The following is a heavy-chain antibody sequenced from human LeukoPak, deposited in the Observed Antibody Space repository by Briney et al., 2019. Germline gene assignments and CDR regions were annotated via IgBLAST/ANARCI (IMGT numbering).Heavy chain of an antibody. CDR1: GGSFGGYY. Sequence: LSETLSLTCAVYGGSFGGYYWSWIRQPPGKGLEWIGEINHSGSTNYNPSLKSRVTISVDTSKNQFSLKLSSVTAADTAVYYCARGRGMASTGGVDYWGQGTLVTVSS. D-gene: IGHD2-2*01. CDR3: ARGRGMASTGGVDY. V-gene: IGHV4-34*01. CDR2: INHSGST. J-gene: IGHJ4*02.